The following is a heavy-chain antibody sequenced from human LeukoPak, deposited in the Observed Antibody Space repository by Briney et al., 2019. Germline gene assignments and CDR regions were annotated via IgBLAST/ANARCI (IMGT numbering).Heavy chain of an antibody. CDR3: ARRGGSSGWYVPAGYDY. CDR2: INHNGST. J-gene: IGHJ4*02. D-gene: IGHD6-19*01. CDR1: GGSFSGYY. Sequence: PSETLSLTCAVYGGSFSGYYWSWIRQPPGKGLEWIGEINHNGSTNYNPSLKSRVTISVDTSKNQFSLKLSSVTAADTAVYYCARRGGSSGWYVPAGYDYWGQGTLVTVSS. V-gene: IGHV4-34*01.